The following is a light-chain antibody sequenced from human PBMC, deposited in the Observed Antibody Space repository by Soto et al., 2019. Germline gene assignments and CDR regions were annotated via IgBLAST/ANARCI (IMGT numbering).Light chain of an antibody. CDR1: QSIRSW. CDR3: QQYYTSPVT. CDR2: DAS. J-gene: IGKJ5*01. Sequence: DIQMTQSPSTLSASVGDRVTITCRASQSIRSWLAWFQQKPGKAPKLLIFDASTVQSGVPSTFSGSGSGTEFTLTISTLQPDDCATYYCQQYYTSPVTFGQGTRLEIK. V-gene: IGKV1-5*01.